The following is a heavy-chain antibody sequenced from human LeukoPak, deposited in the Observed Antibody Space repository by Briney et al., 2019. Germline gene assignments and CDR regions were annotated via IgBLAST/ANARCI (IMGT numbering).Heavy chain of an antibody. CDR2: IIPIFGTA. J-gene: IGHJ3*02. CDR1: GGTFSSYA. V-gene: IGHV1-69*05. Sequence: SVKVSCKASGGTFSSYAISWVRQAPGQGLEWMGRIIPIFGTANYAQKFQGRVTITTDESTSTAYMELSSLRSEDAAVYYCARDLKYYDILTGYFSGPAFDIWGQGTMVTVSS. D-gene: IGHD3-9*01. CDR3: ARDLKYYDILTGYFSGPAFDI.